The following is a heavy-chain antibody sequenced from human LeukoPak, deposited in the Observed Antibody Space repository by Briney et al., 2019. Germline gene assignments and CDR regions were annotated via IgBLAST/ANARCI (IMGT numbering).Heavy chain of an antibody. Sequence: PSETLSLTCAVYGGSFSGYYWSWIRQPPGKGLEWIGDIDHSGRTNYNASLKSRVNLSVDTSKNQFSLNLKSATAADTAFYYCARGVRYYGSQIYGYYYFDYWGQGILVTVSS. J-gene: IGHJ4*02. CDR1: GGSFSGYY. D-gene: IGHD3-10*01. V-gene: IGHV4-34*01. CDR2: IDHSGRT. CDR3: ARGVRYYGSQIYGYYYFDY.